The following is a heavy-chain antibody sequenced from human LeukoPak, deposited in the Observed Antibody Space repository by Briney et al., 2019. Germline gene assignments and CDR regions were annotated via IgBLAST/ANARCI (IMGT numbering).Heavy chain of an antibody. CDR1: GGTFSSYA. J-gene: IGHJ4*02. D-gene: IGHD3-22*01. CDR2: IIPILGIA. V-gene: IGHV1-69*04. Sequence: SVKVSCKASGGTFSSYAISWVRQAPGQGLEWMGRIIPILGIANYARKFQGRVTITADKSTSTAYMELSSLRSEDTAVYYCARGYYDSSGYANYFDYWGQGTLVTVSS. CDR3: ARGYYDSSGYANYFDY.